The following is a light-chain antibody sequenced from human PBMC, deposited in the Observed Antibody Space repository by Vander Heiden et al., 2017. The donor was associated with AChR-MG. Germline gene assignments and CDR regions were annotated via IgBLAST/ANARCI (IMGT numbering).Light chain of an antibody. CDR3: SSYTSSTTFV. Sequence: QSALPQPASVSGSPGPSLTISSTGTSSDVGSYNYGSWYQQHPGKSPKLMIYDVNVRPSGVSSRFSGSKSGNTASLIISGLQAEDEADYYGSSYTSSTTFVLGTGTKVTVL. J-gene: IGLJ1*01. CDR2: DVN. CDR1: SSDVGSYNY. V-gene: IGLV2-14*01.